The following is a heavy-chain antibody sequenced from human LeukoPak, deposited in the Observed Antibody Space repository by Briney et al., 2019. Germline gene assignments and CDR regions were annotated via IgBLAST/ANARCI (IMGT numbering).Heavy chain of an antibody. J-gene: IGHJ4*02. CDR2: IYYSGST. Sequence: SETLSLTCTVSGXSVSSVFYYWSWVRQPPGMGLEWIGYIYYSGSTNYNPSLKSRVTILVDTSKNQFSLRLSSVTAADTAVYYCARNYYDSTGYLPGLFDYWGQGTLVTVSS. D-gene: IGHD3-22*01. CDR1: GXSVSSVFYY. CDR3: ARNYYDSTGYLPGLFDY. V-gene: IGHV4-61*01.